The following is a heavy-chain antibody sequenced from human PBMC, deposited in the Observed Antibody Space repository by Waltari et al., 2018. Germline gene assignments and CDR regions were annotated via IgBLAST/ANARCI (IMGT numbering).Heavy chain of an antibody. D-gene: IGHD3-16*01. V-gene: IGHV4-34*01. CDR3: ARRGMFRVPPHY. CDR1: GGFFRGYF. J-gene: IGHJ4*02. Sequence: QVQLQQWGAGLLKPSETLSLTCAVYGGFFRGYFRRWLRQPPGKGLEWIGEINHSGSTNYNPSLKSRVTISVDTSKNQFSLKLSSVTAADTAVYYCARRGMFRVPPHYWGQGTLVTVSS. CDR2: INHSGST.